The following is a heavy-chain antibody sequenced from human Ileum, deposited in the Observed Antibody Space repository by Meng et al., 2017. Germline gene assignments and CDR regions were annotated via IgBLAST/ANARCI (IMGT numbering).Heavy chain of an antibody. Sequence: VQLSQRGAGRFKPSETLSLTCAMGGGSFSTYYRSWIRQPPGKGLEWIGEISRSGTTNYNPSLKSRVTISVDTSKNQFSLTVTSVTAADSALYYCARSGVTTVTYLDWGQGTLVTVSS. CDR2: ISRSGTT. CDR1: GGSFSTYY. D-gene: IGHD4-11*01. V-gene: IGHV4-34*01. J-gene: IGHJ4*02. CDR3: ARSGVTTVTYLD.